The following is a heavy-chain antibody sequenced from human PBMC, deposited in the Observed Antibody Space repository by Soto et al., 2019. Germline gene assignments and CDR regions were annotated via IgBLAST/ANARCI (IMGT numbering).Heavy chain of an antibody. V-gene: IGHV3-30-3*01. Sequence: QVQLVESGGGVVQPGRSLRLSCAASGFTFRIYAMHWVRQAPGKGLECVAVISYDGSNKFYRDSVKGRFTISRDNSKNTLYLQINSLRYEDTAVYYCARGDREDIAVVIGARPGGYGVDVWGQGTTVTVSS. D-gene: IGHD2-15*01. CDR2: ISYDGSNK. CDR1: GFTFRIYA. CDR3: ARGDREDIAVVIGARPGGYGVDV. J-gene: IGHJ6*02.